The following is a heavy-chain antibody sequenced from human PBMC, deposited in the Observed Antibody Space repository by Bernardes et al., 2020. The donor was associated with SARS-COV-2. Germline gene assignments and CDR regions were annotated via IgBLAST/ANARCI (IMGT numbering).Heavy chain of an antibody. J-gene: IGHJ4*02. CDR1: GYTFTSYY. V-gene: IGHV1-46*01. CDR2: INPSGGST. CDR3: ARDRYYYDSSGYYYHYYFDY. D-gene: IGHD3-22*01. Sequence: ASVKVSCKASGYTFTSYYMHWVRQAPGQGLEWMGIINPSGGSTSYAQKFQGRVTMTRDTSTSTVYMELSSLRSEDTAVYYCARDRYYYDSSGYYYHYYFDYWGQGTLVTVSS.